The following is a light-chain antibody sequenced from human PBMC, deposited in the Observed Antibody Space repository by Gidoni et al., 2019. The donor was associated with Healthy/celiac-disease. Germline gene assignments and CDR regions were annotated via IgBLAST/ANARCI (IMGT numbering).Light chain of an antibody. CDR1: QSVSSN. J-gene: IGKJ3*01. CDR3: QQYNNWPPGIT. V-gene: IGKV3-15*01. Sequence: EIVMTQSPAPLSVSPGERATLSCRASQSVSSNLAWYQQKPGQAPRLLIYGASTRATGIPASFSGSGSGTEFTLTISSLQSEDFAVYYCQQYNNWPPGITFGPGTKVDIK. CDR2: GAS.